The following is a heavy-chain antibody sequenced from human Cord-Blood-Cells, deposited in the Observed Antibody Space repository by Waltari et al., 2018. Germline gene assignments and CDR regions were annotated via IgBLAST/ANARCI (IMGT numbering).Heavy chain of an antibody. D-gene: IGHD5-12*01. CDR1: GFTFSNAW. Sequence: EVQLVESGGGLVKPGGSLRLSCAASGFTFSNAWMSWVRQAPGKGLEWVGRIKSKTGGGTTDYAAPLKGRFTISREDSKNTLYLQMNSLKTEATAVYYCTTGDSGYDFAFDIWGQGTMVTVSS. J-gene: IGHJ3*02. CDR2: IKSKTGGGTT. CDR3: TTGDSGYDFAFDI. V-gene: IGHV3-15*01.